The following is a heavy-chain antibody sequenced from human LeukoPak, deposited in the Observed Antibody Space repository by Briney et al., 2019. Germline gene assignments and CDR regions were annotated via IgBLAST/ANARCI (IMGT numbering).Heavy chain of an antibody. CDR2: INTSGST. CDR1: GGSISSYY. V-gene: IGHV4-4*09. J-gene: IGHJ5*02. D-gene: IGHD3-3*01. CDR3: ARVRYDFWSGYPFVDP. Sequence: SETLSLTCTVSGGSISSYYWSWIRQPPGKGLEWIGYINTSGSTNYNPSLKSRVTISVDTSKNQFSLKLSSVTAADTAVYYCARVRYDFWSGYPFVDPWGQGTLVTVSS.